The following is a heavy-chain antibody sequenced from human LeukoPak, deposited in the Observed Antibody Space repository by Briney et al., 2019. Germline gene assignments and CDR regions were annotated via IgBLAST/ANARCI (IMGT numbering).Heavy chain of an antibody. V-gene: IGHV3-23*01. CDR3: ARDGKENGYNC. CDR1: GFTFSSYA. J-gene: IGHJ4*02. D-gene: IGHD5-24*01. CDR2: ISGSGGST. Sequence: PGGSLRLSCAASGFTFSSYAMSWVRQAPGKGLEWVSAISGSGGSTYYADSVKGRFTISRDNAKNSLYLQMNSLRAEDTAVYYCARDGKENGYNCWGQGTLVTVSS.